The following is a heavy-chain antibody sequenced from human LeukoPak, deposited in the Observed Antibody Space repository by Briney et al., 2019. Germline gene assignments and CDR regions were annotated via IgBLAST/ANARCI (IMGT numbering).Heavy chain of an antibody. Sequence: GGSLRLSCAASGFSFSSYDMHWVRQAPGKGLEWVTFIESDGSNEYYADSVKGRFTISRDNSKNTVYVQMNSLRAEDTAVYYCAAWGVIDYWGQGTLVTVSS. J-gene: IGHJ4*02. CDR3: AAWGVIDY. D-gene: IGHD3-16*01. CDR1: GFSFSSYD. V-gene: IGHV3-30*02. CDR2: IESDGSNE.